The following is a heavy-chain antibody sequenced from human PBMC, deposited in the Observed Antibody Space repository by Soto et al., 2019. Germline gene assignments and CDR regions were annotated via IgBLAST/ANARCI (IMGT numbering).Heavy chain of an antibody. J-gene: IGHJ4*02. V-gene: IGHV1-18*01. D-gene: IGHD6-6*01. CDR2: ISAFNGNT. CDR1: GYTFTNYA. CDR3: ARSSITQLAHSDY. Sequence: GASVKVSCKASGYTFTNYAISWVRQAPGQGLEWMGWISAFNGNTNYAQQFHGRVTMTTDTSTTTAYIELRSLRSDDTAVYYCARSSITQLAHSDYWGQGTPVTVSS.